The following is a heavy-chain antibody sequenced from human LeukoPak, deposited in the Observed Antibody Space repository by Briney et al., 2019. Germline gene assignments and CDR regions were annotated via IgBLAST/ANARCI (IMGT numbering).Heavy chain of an antibody. Sequence: PGGSLRLSCAASGFTFSDYYMSWVRQAPGKGLEWVSYISVSSGYTKYADSVKGRFTISRDNAKNSLYLQVNSLRAEDTAVYYCARGTVTTAYFDYWGQGTLVTVSS. CDR3: ARGTVTTAYFDY. CDR1: GFTFSDYY. J-gene: IGHJ4*02. V-gene: IGHV3-11*06. CDR2: ISVSSGYT. D-gene: IGHD1-1*01.